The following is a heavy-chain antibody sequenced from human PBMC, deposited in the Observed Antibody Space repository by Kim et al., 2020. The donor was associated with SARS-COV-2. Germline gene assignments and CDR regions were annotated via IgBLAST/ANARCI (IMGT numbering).Heavy chain of an antibody. V-gene: IGHV1-3*01. Sequence: DSVKVSCKASGYTFSHYAIHWVRQAPGQRLEWMGWINAGNGYTKYSENFQGRVTFTSDTSASTAYMDLSSLRSEDTAMFFCVRGIGRFGANYGMDVWGRGTTVIVSS. CDR2: INAGNGYT. J-gene: IGHJ6*02. CDR3: VRGIGRFGANYGMDV. D-gene: IGHD3-10*01. CDR1: GYTFSHYA.